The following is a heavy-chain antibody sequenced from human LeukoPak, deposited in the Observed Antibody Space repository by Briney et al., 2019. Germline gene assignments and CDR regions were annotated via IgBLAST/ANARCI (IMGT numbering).Heavy chain of an antibody. CDR1: GGTFSSYA. Sequence: SVKVSCKASGGTFSSYAISWVRQAPGQGLEWMGGIIPIFGTANYAQKFQGRVTITADESTSTAYMELSSLRSEDTAVYCCARSRRGGNWFDPWGQGTLVTVSS. CDR2: IIPIFGTA. D-gene: IGHD3-16*01. J-gene: IGHJ5*02. V-gene: IGHV1-69*01. CDR3: ARSRRGGNWFDP.